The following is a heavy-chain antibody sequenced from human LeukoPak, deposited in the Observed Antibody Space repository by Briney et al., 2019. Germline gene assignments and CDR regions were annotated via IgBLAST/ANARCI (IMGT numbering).Heavy chain of an antibody. J-gene: IGHJ4*02. CDR3: AKPLSLTSGYSYGLFASR. CDR1: GGTFSSYA. V-gene: IGHV1-69*13. Sequence: GASVKVSCKASGGTFSSYAISWVRQAPGQGLEWMGGIIPIFGTANYAQKFQGRVTITADESTSTAYMELSSLRSEDTAVYYCAKPLSLTSGYSYGLFASRWGQGTLVTVSS. D-gene: IGHD5-18*01. CDR2: IIPIFGTA.